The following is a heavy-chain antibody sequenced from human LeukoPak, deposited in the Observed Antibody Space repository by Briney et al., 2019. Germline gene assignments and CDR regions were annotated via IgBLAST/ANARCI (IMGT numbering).Heavy chain of an antibody. D-gene: IGHD3-3*01. J-gene: IGHJ5*02. V-gene: IGHV7-4-1*02. CDR1: GYTFISYA. CDR2: FNTNTENP. CDR3: ARKANFWRGYSYWFDP. Sequence: GASVKVSCKASGYTFISYAMNWVRQAPAQGLEWMGWFNTNTENPTYAQGFTGRFVFSLDTPVSPAYLQISSLKAEDTAVYYCARKANFWRGYSYWFDPWGQGTLVTVSS.